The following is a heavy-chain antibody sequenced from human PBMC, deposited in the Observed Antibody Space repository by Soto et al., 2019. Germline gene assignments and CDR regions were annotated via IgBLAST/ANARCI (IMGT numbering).Heavy chain of an antibody. J-gene: IGHJ4*02. CDR1: GGSISSSSYY. Sequence: ASETLSLTCTVSGGSISSSSYYWGWIRQPPGKGLEWIGSIYYSGSTYYNPSLKSRVTISVDTSKNQFSLKLSSVTAADTAVYYCARHEYCSGGSCFTDDYWGKGTLVTVSS. CDR3: ARHEYCSGGSCFTDDY. V-gene: IGHV4-39*01. CDR2: IYYSGST. D-gene: IGHD2-15*01.